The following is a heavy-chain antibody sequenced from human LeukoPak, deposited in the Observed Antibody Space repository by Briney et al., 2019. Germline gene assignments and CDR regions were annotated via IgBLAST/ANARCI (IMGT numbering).Heavy chain of an antibody. CDR2: IYSGGST. V-gene: IGHV3-66*02. Sequence: GGSLRLSCAASGFTVSSNYMSWVRQAPGKGLEWVSVIYSGGSTYYADSVKGRFTISRDNSENTLYLQMNSLRAEDTAVYYCARDETYYYDSSGYPEFVYWSQGTLVTVSS. CDR1: GFTVSSNY. CDR3: ARDETYYYDSSGYPEFVY. J-gene: IGHJ4*02. D-gene: IGHD3-22*01.